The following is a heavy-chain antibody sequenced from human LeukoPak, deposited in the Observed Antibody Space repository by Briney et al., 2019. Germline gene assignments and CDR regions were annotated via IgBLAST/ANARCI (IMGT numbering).Heavy chain of an antibody. J-gene: IGHJ6*03. D-gene: IGHD6-19*01. CDR1: GLTFSTYS. CDR2: IDSTSSYI. V-gene: IGHV3-21*01. CDR3: ARETIAVAGTSYYYYMDV. Sequence: PGGSLRLSCAASGLTFSTYSMNWVRQAPGKGLEWVSSIDSTSSYIYYADSLKGRFTISRDNTKNSLYLQMNSLRADDTAVYYCARETIAVAGTSYYYYMDVWGKGTTVTVSS.